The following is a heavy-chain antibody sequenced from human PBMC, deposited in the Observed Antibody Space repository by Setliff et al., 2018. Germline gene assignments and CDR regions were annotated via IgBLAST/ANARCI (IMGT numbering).Heavy chain of an antibody. CDR1: GGTFSSYA. CDR2: TSSYNTNT. CDR3: ARDPYCGGDCRKDL. J-gene: IGHJ5*02. D-gene: IGHD2-21*02. Sequence: ASVKVSCKASGGTFSSYAISWVRQAPGQGLEWMGWTSSYNTNTKYAQKFQDRVTLTTDTSTSTAYMELRSLRSDDTAIYYCARDPYCGGDCRKDLWGQGTLVTVSS. V-gene: IGHV1-18*01.